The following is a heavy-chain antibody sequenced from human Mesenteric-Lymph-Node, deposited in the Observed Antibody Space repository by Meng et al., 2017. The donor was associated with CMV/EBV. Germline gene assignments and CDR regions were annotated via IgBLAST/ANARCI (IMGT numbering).Heavy chain of an antibody. V-gene: IGHV3-21*01. D-gene: IGHD4-17*01. CDR3: ARDILSDDYGNYYYGMDV. CDR1: GFTFSSYS. CDR2: ISSSSSHI. Sequence: GESLKISCAASGFTFSSYSMNWVRQAPGKGLEWVSSISSSSSHIYYADSVKGRFTISRDNAKNSLYLQMNSLRAEDTAVYYCARDILSDDYGNYYYGMDVWGQGTTVTVSS. J-gene: IGHJ6*02.